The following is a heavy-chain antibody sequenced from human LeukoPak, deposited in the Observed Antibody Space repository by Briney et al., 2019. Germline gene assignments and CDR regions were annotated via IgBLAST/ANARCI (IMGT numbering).Heavy chain of an antibody. J-gene: IGHJ6*02. CDR3: ARGERGYSYGKGGYFYGMDV. Sequence: SDTLSLTCTVSGGSISSYYWSWIRQFPGKGLEWSAYIYYSGSTNYNPSLQSRVTISVDTSKNQFSLKLSSVTAADTAVYYCARGERGYSYGKGGYFYGMDVWGQGTTVTVSS. D-gene: IGHD5-18*01. V-gene: IGHV4-59*07. CDR2: IYYSGST. CDR1: GGSISSYY.